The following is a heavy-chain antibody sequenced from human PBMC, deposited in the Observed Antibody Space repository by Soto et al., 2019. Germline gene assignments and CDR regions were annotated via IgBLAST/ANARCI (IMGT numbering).Heavy chain of an antibody. Sequence: EVQLVESGGGLVQPGGSLRLSCAASGFTFSSYWMHWVRQAPGKGLEWVSRINTDGSSTVYADSVKGRFTISRDNAKNTLYVQMTSLRAEDTAVYYCTRGLENYSYFDYWARESWSPSPQ. CDR2: INTDGSST. CDR1: GFTFSSYW. V-gene: IGHV3-74*01. CDR3: TRGLENYSYFDY. D-gene: IGHD1-7*01. J-gene: IGHJ4*02.